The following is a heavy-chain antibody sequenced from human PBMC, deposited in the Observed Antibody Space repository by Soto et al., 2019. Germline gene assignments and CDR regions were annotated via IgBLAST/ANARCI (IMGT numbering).Heavy chain of an antibody. CDR1: GFTFSAYW. Sequence: EVQLVESGGGLVQTGGSLRLSCAASGFTFSAYWMSWVRQAQGKGLEWVANIKQAGSEKYYVDSVNGRFIISIEDAKNSLFLQVNSLRVEDTAVYYCAREKRANGYFDYWGQGTLVTVSS. V-gene: IGHV3-7*01. CDR3: AREKRANGYFDY. D-gene: IGHD6-25*01. CDR2: IKQAGSEK. J-gene: IGHJ4*02.